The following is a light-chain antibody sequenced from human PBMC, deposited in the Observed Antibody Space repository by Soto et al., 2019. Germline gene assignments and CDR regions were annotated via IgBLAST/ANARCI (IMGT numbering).Light chain of an antibody. CDR3: CAYAGSSTVDV. CDR1: SSDVGSYNL. V-gene: IGLV2-23*03. Sequence: QSALTQPASVSGSPGQSITISCTGTSSDVGSYNLVSWYQQHPGKAPKLMIYEGSKRPSGVSNRFSGSKSGNTASLTISGLQAEDEADYYCCAYAGSSTVDVFGTGTKVTVL. CDR2: EGS. J-gene: IGLJ1*01.